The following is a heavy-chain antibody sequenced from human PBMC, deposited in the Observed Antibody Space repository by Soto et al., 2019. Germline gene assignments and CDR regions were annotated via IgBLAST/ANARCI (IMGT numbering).Heavy chain of an antibody. D-gene: IGHD6-13*01. CDR3: ARDLGQQLFDY. Sequence: QVQLVQSGAEVKKPGASVKVSCRASGYTFSSYGITGVRQAPGQGLEWMGWISASNGNTKYAQKLQDRATMTTDTSTSTAYMELRSLRSDDTAVYYCARDLGQQLFDYWGQGTLVTVSS. CDR1: GYTFSSYG. CDR2: ISASNGNT. J-gene: IGHJ4*02. V-gene: IGHV1-18*01.